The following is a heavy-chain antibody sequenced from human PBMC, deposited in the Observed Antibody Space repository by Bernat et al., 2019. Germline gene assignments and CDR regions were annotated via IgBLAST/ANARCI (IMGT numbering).Heavy chain of an antibody. CDR1: GFTFSSYA. CDR2: ISGSGGST. D-gene: IGHD3-10*01. V-gene: IGHV3-23*01. Sequence: EVQLLESGGGLVQPGGSLRLSCAASGFTFSSYAMSWVRQAPGKGLEWVSAISGSGGSTYYADSVKGRFTISRDNSKNTLYLQMNSLRAEDTAVYYGAKDHGGGLVWFGELFRRGDYWGQGTLVTVSS. J-gene: IGHJ4*02. CDR3: AKDHGGGLVWFGELFRRGDY.